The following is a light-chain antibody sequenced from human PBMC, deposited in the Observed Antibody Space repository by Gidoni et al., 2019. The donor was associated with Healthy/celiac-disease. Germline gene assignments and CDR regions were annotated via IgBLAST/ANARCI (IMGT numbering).Light chain of an antibody. V-gene: IGKV4-1*01. CDR1: QSVLYSSNNKNY. Sequence: DIVTAQSPDPLAVSLGEGATTNCKASQSVLYSSNNKNYLAWYQQKPGQPHKLRIYWASNRESGVPDRFSGSGSGTDFTLTISSLQAEDVAVYYCQQYYSTPCSFXXXTKLEIK. CDR3: QQYYSTPCS. J-gene: IGKJ2*04. CDR2: WAS.